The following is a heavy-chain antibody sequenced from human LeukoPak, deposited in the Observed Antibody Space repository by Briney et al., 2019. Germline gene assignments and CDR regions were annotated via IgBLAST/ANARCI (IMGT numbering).Heavy chain of an antibody. CDR2: MNPNSGNT. CDR1: GYTFTSYD. CDR3: ARGGEIVVVPAAASKYYYYYYMDV. Sequence: GASVKVSCKASGYTFTSYDINWVRQATGQGLEWMGWMNPNSGNTGYAQKSQGRVTMTRNTSISTAYMELSSLRSEDTAVYYCARGGEIVVVPAAASKYYYYYYMDVWGKGTTVTVSS. V-gene: IGHV1-8*01. J-gene: IGHJ6*03. D-gene: IGHD2-2*01.